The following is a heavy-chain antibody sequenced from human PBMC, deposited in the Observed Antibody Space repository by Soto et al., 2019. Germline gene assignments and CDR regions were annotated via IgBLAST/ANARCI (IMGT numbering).Heavy chain of an antibody. CDR2: ISYDGSNK. CDR1: GFTFSSYG. D-gene: IGHD6-13*01. CDR3: AIINSSSWYLSDYYYYGMDV. V-gene: IGHV3-30*03. Sequence: GGSLRLSCAASGFTFSSYGMHWVRQAPGKGLEWVAVISYDGSNKYYADSVKGRFTISRDNSKNTLYLQMNSLRAEDTAVYYCAIINSSSWYLSDYYYYGMDVWGQGTTVTVSS. J-gene: IGHJ6*02.